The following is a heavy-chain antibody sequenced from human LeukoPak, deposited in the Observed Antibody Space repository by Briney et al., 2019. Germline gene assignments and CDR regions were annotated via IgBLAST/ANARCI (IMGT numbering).Heavy chain of an antibody. V-gene: IGHV3-66*01. D-gene: IGHD4-17*01. Sequence: GGSLRLSCAASGFTVSSNYMSWVRQAPGKGLEWVSVIYSGGSTYYADSVKGRFTISRDNSKNTLYLQMNSLRAEDTAVYYCARDDHDYGDYDAFDIWGQGTMVTVSS. CDR1: GFTVSSNY. CDR3: ARDDHDYGDYDAFDI. CDR2: IYSGGST. J-gene: IGHJ3*02.